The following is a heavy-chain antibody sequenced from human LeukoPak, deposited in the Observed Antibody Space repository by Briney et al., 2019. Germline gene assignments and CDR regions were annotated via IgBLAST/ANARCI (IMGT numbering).Heavy chain of an antibody. CDR1: GGTFSSYA. Sequence: SVKVSCKSSGGTFSSYAISWVRQAPGQGLEWMGGIIPIFGTANYAQKFQGRVTITTDESTSTAYMELSSLRSEDTAVYYCARSIVVVPAPIDYWGQGTLVTVSS. J-gene: IGHJ4*02. D-gene: IGHD2-2*01. V-gene: IGHV1-69*05. CDR3: ARSIVVVPAPIDY. CDR2: IIPIFGTA.